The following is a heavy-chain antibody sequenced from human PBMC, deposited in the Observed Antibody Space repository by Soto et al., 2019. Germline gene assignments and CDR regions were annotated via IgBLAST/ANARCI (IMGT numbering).Heavy chain of an antibody. J-gene: IGHJ4*02. CDR3: AKTREVTYYYDSSGYSGY. V-gene: IGHV3-23*01. D-gene: IGHD3-22*01. CDR1: GFTFSSYA. CDR2: ISGSGSST. Sequence: GGSLRLSCAASGFTFSSYAMSWVRQAPGKGLEWVSAISGSGSSTYYADSVKGRFTISRDNSKNTLYLQMNSLRAEDTAVYYCAKTREVTYYYDSSGYSGYWGQGTLVTVSS.